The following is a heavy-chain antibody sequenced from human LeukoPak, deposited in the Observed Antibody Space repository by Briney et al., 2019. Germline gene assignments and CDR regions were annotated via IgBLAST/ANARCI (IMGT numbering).Heavy chain of an antibody. J-gene: IGHJ4*02. D-gene: IGHD3-22*01. Sequence: GGSLRLSCAASGFTVSSNYMSWVRQAPGKGLEWVSVIYSGGSTYCADSVKGRFTISRDNSKNTLYLQMNGLRAEDTAVYYCARAYYYESGGYYLAYWGQGTLVTVSS. CDR1: GFTVSSNY. V-gene: IGHV3-53*01. CDR3: ARAYYYESGGYYLAY. CDR2: IYSGGST.